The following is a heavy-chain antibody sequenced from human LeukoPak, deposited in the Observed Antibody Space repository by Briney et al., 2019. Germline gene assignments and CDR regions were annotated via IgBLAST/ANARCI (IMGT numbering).Heavy chain of an antibody. CDR2: INVSGGST. CDR1: GFTFSNYA. CDR3: ASRSFDY. V-gene: IGHV3-23*01. J-gene: IGHJ4*02. Sequence: GGSLRLSCAASGFTFSNYAMRWVRQAPGKGLAWVSAINVSGGSTYYADSVKGRFTISRDNSKNTLYLQMNSLRAEDTAVYYCASRSFDYWGQGTLVTVSS.